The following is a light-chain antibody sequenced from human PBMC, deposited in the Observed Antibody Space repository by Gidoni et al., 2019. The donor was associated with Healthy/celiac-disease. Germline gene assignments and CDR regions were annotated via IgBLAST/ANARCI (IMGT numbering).Light chain of an antibody. CDR1: SSNIGSNP. CDR3: AAWDDSLNGWV. Sequence: SVLTHPPSASGNPGQSVTIACSGSSSNIGSNPVNWYQQLPGTAPKLLIYSNNQRPSGVPDRFSGSKSGTSASLAISGLQSEDEADYYCAAWDDSLNGWVFGGGTKLTVL. V-gene: IGLV1-44*01. CDR2: SNN. J-gene: IGLJ3*02.